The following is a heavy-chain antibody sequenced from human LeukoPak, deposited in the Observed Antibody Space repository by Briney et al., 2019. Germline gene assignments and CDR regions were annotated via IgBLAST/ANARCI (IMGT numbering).Heavy chain of an antibody. J-gene: IGHJ4*02. Sequence: ASVKVSCKASGYTFTGYYMHWVRQAPGQGLEWMGWINPNSGGTNYAQKFQGRVTMTRDTSISTAYMELSRLRSDDTAVYYCAREGLRFNLPNHIDYWGQGTLVTVSS. V-gene: IGHV1-2*02. CDR3: AREGLRFNLPNHIDY. D-gene: IGHD3-3*01. CDR2: INPNSGGT. CDR1: GYTFTGYY.